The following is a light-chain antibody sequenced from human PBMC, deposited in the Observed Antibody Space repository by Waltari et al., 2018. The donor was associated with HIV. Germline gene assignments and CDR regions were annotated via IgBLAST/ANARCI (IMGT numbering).Light chain of an antibody. V-gene: IGKV3-20*01. CDR1: HRISSTS. CDR3: QNYDSSPPYT. Sequence: EIVLTQSPGTLSLSPGETATLSCRASHRISSTSLAWYQQKPGQAPRFLIYGASSRATGIPDRFSGSGAGTDVTLTISRLEPEDFAVYYCQNYDSSPPYTFGQGTKLEIK. CDR2: GAS. J-gene: IGKJ2*01.